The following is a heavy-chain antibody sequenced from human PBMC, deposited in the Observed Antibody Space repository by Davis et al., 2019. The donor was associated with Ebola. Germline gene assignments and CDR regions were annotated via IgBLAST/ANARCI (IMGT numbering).Heavy chain of an antibody. J-gene: IGHJ6*02. CDR3: ASSAVQGVIWYYGMDV. V-gene: IGHV3-66*01. CDR2: IYSGGST. Sequence: GESLKISCAASGFTVSSNYMSWVRQAPGKGLEWVSVIYSGGSTYYADSVKGRFTISRDNSKNTLYLQMNSLRAEDTAVYYCASSAVQGVIWYYGMDVWGQGTTVTVSS. CDR1: GFTVSSNY. D-gene: IGHD3-10*01.